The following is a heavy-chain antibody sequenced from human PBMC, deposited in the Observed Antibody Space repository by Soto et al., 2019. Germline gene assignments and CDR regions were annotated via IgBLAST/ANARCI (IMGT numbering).Heavy chain of an antibody. CDR2: IKSETDGGTI. CDR1: GFTFSNGW. D-gene: IGHD6-19*01. CDR3: TPLALKYNSDWYPLSD. V-gene: IGHV3-15*07. J-gene: IGHJ4*02. Sequence: EVQLVESGGGLVKPGGSLRLSCAGSGFTFSNGWMKWVRQAPGKGLEWVGRIKSETDGGTIDYAAPVKGRFTISRDDSNNTLYLQMNSLKTEDTATYYCTPLALKYNSDWYPLSDWGQGTRVTVSS.